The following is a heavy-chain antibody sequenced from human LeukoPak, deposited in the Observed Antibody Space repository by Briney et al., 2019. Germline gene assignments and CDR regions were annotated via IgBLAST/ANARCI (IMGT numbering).Heavy chain of an antibody. CDR1: GGSISSSSYY. J-gene: IGHJ4*02. CDR3: ARRGTWGIAAADVDY. D-gene: IGHD6-13*01. V-gene: IGHV4-39*07. CDR2: IYYSGST. Sequence: PSETLSLTCTVSGGSISSSSYYWGWIRQPPGKGLEWIGSIYYSGSTYYNPSLKSRVTISVDTSKNQFSLKLSSVTAADTAVYYCARRGTWGIAAADVDYWGQGTLVTVSS.